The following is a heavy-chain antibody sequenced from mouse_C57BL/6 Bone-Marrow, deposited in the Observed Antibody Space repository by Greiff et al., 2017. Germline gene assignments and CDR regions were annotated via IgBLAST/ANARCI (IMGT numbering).Heavy chain of an antibody. CDR3: ARKLFYAMDY. J-gene: IGHJ4*01. CDR1: GFSLTSYG. CDR2: IWSGGST. Sequence: QVQLKESGPGLVQPSQSLSITCTVSGFSLTSYGVHWVRQSPGQGLEWLGVIWSGGSTDYNAAFISSLSISKDNSKRQFIVKMNRLQAEDTAIYYCARKLFYAMDYWGQGTSVTVSS. V-gene: IGHV2-2*01.